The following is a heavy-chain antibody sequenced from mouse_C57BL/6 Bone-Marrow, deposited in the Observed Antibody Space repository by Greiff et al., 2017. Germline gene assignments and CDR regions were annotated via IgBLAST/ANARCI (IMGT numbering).Heavy chain of an antibody. V-gene: IGHV5-16*01. J-gene: IGHJ1*03. Sequence: DVKLVESEGGLVQPGSSMKLSCTASGFTFSDYCMAWVRQVPEKGLEWVANINYDGSSTYYLDSLKSRFIISRDNAKNILYLQMTSLKSEDTATYYCARKASKIVASGYFDVWGTGTTVTVSS. D-gene: IGHD1-1*01. CDR2: INYDGSST. CDR3: ARKASKIVASGYFDV. CDR1: GFTFSDYC.